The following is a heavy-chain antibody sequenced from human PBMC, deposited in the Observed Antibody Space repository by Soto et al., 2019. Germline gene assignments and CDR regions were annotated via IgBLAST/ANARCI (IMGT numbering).Heavy chain of an antibody. V-gene: IGHV4-39*07. D-gene: IGHD5-18*01. J-gene: IGHJ5*02. CDR2: IYYSGTT. CDR1: GGSISSSSYY. CDR3: ARGRGYSYGLDP. Sequence: SETLSLTCTVSGGSISSSSYYWGWIRQPPGKGLEWIGSIYYSGTTSYSPSLKSRVAISLHTSKNQFSLSLSSVTAADTAVYYCARGRGYSYGLDPWGQGTLVTVSS.